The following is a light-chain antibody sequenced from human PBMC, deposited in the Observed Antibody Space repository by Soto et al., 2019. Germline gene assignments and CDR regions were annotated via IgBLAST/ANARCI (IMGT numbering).Light chain of an antibody. CDR1: SGSVSSSYY. V-gene: IGLV8-61*01. Sequence: QTVVTQEPSFSVSPGGTVTLTCGLTSGSVSSSYYPSWYQQTPGQAPRTLISSTKTRSSGVPDRFSGSILGNKAALTITGAQADDESDYYCVLYMGSGISVFGGGTKLIVL. CDR3: VLYMGSGISV. CDR2: STK. J-gene: IGLJ2*01.